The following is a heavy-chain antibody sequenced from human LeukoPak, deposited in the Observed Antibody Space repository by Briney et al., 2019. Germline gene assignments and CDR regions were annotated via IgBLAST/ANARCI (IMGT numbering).Heavy chain of an antibody. V-gene: IGHV1-69*01. D-gene: IGHD3-10*01. J-gene: IGHJ4*02. CDR3: ARDQYATMVRRVIIGVGDY. CDR2: IIPIFGTA. CDR1: GGTFSSYA. Sequence: SVKVSCKASGGTFSSYAISWVRQAPGQGLEWMGGIIPIFGTANYAQQFQGRVTITADESTSTAYMELSSLRSEDTAVYYCARDQYATMVRRVIIGVGDYWGQGTLVTVS.